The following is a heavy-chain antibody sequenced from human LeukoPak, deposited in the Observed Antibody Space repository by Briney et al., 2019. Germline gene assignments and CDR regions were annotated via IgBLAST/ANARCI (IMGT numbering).Heavy chain of an antibody. D-gene: IGHD3-22*01. V-gene: IGHV3-11*01. J-gene: IGHJ4*02. CDR1: GFTFSYYY. CDR3: ARVLSSGYSPFDY. CDR2: ITSTGASI. Sequence: GGSLRLSCAASGFTFSYYYMTWIRQAPGKGLEWVSHITSTGASIYYADSVRGRFTISRDNAKNSLSLQMNSLRAEDTAVYYCARVLSSGYSPFDYWGQGIAVTVSS.